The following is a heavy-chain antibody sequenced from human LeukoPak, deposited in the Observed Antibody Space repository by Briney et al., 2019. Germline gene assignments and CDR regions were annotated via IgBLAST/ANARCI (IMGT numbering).Heavy chain of an antibody. J-gene: IGHJ4*02. CDR3: ARLSGTGYFDL. Sequence: PGGSLRLSCAASGFTFSSYWMSWVRQAPGKGLEWISYISVGSDATYYADAVRGRFTISRDTAKNSLILQMNSLRAGDTALYFCARLSGTGYFDLWGQGTLVTVSS. CDR2: ISVGSDAT. CDR1: GFTFSSYW. D-gene: IGHD1-1*01. V-gene: IGHV3-48*04.